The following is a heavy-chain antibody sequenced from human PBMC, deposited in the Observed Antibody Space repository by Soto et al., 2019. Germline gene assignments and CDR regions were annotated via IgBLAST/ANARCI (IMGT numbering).Heavy chain of an antibody. V-gene: IGHV1-18*01. J-gene: IGHJ2*01. CDR1: GYTFTSYG. CDR3: ARDRGNGDYRYWYFDL. Sequence: ASVRVSCKAYGYTFTSYGITWVRQAPGQGLEWMGWIGVYNGDTDYAQKFQGRVTMTTDTSTTTAYMDLRGLRSDDTAVYYCARDRGNGDYRYWYFDLWGRGTLVTVSS. D-gene: IGHD4-17*01. CDR2: IGVYNGDT.